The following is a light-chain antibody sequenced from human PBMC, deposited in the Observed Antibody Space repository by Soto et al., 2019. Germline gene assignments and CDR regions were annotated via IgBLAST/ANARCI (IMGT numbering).Light chain of an antibody. V-gene: IGKV3-15*01. Sequence: EIVMTQSPATLSVSPGERATLSCRASQNINYNLAWYQQRPGQAPRLLIYGASTRATNIPARFSGSGSGTEFTLTISSLQSEDFAVYFCQQYNDWPLTFGQGTKVEIK. CDR3: QQYNDWPLT. CDR2: GAS. CDR1: QNINYN. J-gene: IGKJ1*01.